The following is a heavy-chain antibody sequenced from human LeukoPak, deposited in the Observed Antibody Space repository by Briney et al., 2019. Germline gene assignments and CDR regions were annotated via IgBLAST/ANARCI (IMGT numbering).Heavy chain of an antibody. V-gene: IGHV4-39*07. Sequence: SETLSLTCSVSGDSISSSSSYWGWIRQPPGKGLEWIGSIYYSGSTYYNTSLKSRVTISVDTSKNQFSLKLNSVTAADTAVYYCARDRGGSYVDYWGQGTLVTVSS. CDR2: IYYSGST. CDR3: ARDRGGSYVDY. D-gene: IGHD1-26*01. CDR1: GDSISSSSSY. J-gene: IGHJ4*01.